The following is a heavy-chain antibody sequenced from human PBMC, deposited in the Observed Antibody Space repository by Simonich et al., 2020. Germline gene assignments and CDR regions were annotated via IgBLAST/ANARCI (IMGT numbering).Heavy chain of an antibody. CDR3: ARSLGYYYYYYGMDV. J-gene: IGHJ6*02. CDR2: IYYSGST. D-gene: IGHD1-26*01. V-gene: IGHV4-59*08. Sequence: QVQLQESGPGLVKPSETLSLTCTVSGGSISSYYCSWIRQPPGKGLEWIGYIYYSGSTNYNPSLKSRVTISVDTSKNQFSLKLSSVTAADTAVYYCARSLGYYYYYYGMDVWGQGTTVTVS. CDR1: GGSISSYY.